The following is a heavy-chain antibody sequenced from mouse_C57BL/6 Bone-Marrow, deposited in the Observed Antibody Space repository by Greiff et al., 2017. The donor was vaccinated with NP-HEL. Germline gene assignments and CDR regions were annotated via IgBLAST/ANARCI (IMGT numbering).Heavy chain of an antibody. J-gene: IGHJ4*01. Sequence: QVQLQQSGAELVRPGASVTLSCKASGYTFTDYEMHWVKQTPVHGLEWIGAIDPETGGTAYNQKFKGKAILTADKSSSKAYMELRSLTSEDSAVYYCTKSMVTTRDAMDYWGQGTSVTVSS. CDR1: GYTFTDYE. V-gene: IGHV1-15*01. D-gene: IGHD2-2*01. CDR2: IDPETGGT. CDR3: TKSMVTTRDAMDY.